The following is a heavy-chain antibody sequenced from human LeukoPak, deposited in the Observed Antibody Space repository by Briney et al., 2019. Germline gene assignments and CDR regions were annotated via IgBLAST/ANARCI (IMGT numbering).Heavy chain of an antibody. D-gene: IGHD5-18*01. V-gene: IGHV1-2*02. J-gene: IGHJ4*02. CDR3: ARIRDTAMVTAPFDY. Sequence: ASVKVSCMASGYTFTGYYMHWVRQAPGQGLEWMGWINPNSGGTNYAQKFQGRVTMTRDTSISTAYMELSRLRSDDTAVYYCARIRDTAMVTAPFDYWGQGTLVTVSS. CDR2: INPNSGGT. CDR1: GYTFTGYY.